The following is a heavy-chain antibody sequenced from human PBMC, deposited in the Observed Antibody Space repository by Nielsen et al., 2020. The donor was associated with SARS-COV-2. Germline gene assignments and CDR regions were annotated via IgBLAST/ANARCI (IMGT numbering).Heavy chain of an antibody. Sequence: GESLKISCAASGFIFSDYKMNWVRQAPGKGLEWVSCISGSSRYIYYADSVKGRFTISRDNAKNSLYLQMNSLRAEDTAVYYCARGGKRFDSSGYFSPDYWGQGTLVTVSS. CDR3: ARGGKRFDSSGYFSPDY. D-gene: IGHD3-22*01. CDR2: ISGSSRYI. J-gene: IGHJ4*02. CDR1: GFIFSDYK. V-gene: IGHV3-21*01.